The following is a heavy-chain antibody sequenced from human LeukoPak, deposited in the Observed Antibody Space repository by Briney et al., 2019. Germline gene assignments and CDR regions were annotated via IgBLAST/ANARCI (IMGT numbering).Heavy chain of an antibody. V-gene: IGHV4-34*01. Sequence: SETLSLTCAVYGGSFSGYYWSWIRQPPGKGLEWIGEINHSGSTNYNPSLKSRVTISVDTSKNQFSLKLSSVTAADTAVYYCARVVPKHFDYWGQGTLVTVSS. J-gene: IGHJ4*02. CDR2: INHSGST. CDR1: GGSFSGYY. CDR3: ARVVPKHFDY. D-gene: IGHD2-8*01.